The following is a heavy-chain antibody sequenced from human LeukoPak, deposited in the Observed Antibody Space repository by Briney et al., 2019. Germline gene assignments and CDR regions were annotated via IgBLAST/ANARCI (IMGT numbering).Heavy chain of an antibody. J-gene: IGHJ4*02. CDR2: IRYDGSNK. V-gene: IGHV3-30*02. D-gene: IGHD3-22*01. CDR3: ARGTMIVVVNVLDY. CDR1: GFTFSSYG. Sequence: PGGSLRLSCAASGFTFSSYGMHWVRQAPGKGLEWVAFIRYDGSNKYYADSVKGRFTISRDNSKNTLYLQMNSLRAEDTAVYYCARGTMIVVVNVLDYWDQGTLVTVSS.